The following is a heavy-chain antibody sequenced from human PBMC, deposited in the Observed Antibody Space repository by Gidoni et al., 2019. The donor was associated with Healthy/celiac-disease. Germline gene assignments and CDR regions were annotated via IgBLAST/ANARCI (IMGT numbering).Heavy chain of an antibody. CDR2: IYYSGRT. CDR3: ARGAPREYSSSNYFDY. V-gene: IGHV4-31*03. CDR1: GCSIRSGGYY. J-gene: IGHJ4*02. D-gene: IGHD6-6*01. Sequence: QVQLQESGPGLVKPSQTLSLTCTVSGCSIRSGGYYWSWIRQHPGKGLEWIGYIYYSGRTYYNPSLKSRVTISVDTSKNQFSLKLSSVTAADTAVYYCARGAPREYSSSNYFDYWGQGTLVTVSS.